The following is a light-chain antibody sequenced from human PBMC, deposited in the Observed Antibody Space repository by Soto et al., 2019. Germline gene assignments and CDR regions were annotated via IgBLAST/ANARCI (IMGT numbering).Light chain of an antibody. J-gene: IGKJ4*01. CDR3: KPRTNWPVT. CDR1: QSVSSY. CDR2: DAS. Sequence: EIVLTQSPATLSLSPGERATLSCRASQSVSSYLVWYQQKPGQAPRVLISDASNTATGIPARFSGSGSGTDLTLTIRSLEPGDFAGYVYKPRTNWPVTFGGATNTETK. V-gene: IGKV3-11*01.